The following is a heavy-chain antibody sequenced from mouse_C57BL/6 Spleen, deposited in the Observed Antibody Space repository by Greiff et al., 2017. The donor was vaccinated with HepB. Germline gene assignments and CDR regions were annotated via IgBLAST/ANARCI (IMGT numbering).Heavy chain of an antibody. Sequence: EVQLQQSGPELVKPGASVKIPCKASGYTFTDYNMDWVKQSHGKSLEWIGDINPNNGGTIYNQKFKGKATLTVDKSSSTAYMELRSLTSEDTAVYYFVYGSPSWFAYWGQGTLVTVSA. CDR3: VYGSPSWFAY. V-gene: IGHV1-18*01. CDR2: INPNNGGT. D-gene: IGHD1-1*01. CDR1: GYTFTDYN. J-gene: IGHJ3*01.